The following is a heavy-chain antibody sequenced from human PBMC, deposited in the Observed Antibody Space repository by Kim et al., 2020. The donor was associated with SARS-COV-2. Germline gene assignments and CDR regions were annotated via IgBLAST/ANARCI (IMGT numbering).Heavy chain of an antibody. CDR3: ARPAGGFGDSLDY. D-gene: IGHD3-10*01. CDR1: GETFSSYN. Sequence: SVKVSCKVFGETFSSYNINWVRQAPGQGLEWMGRIIPMVGNADYAQKFQGRVTITADRSTSTAYMDVSSLRSEDTAVYFYARPAGGFGDSLDYWGQGTLVTVSS. CDR2: IIPMVGNA. V-gene: IGHV1-69*02. J-gene: IGHJ4*02.